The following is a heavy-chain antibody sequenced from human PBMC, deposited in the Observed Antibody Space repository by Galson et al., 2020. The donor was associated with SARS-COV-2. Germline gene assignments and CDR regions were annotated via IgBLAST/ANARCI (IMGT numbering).Heavy chain of an antibody. CDR3: QGAYHDFWSGFNDY. CDR2: MYYTGST. Sequence: SETLSLTCTVSGASISSYYWSWVRQPPGKGLEWIGYMYYTGSTNYNAALKSRVTMSVDTSKNQFSLRLTSVTAADTAVYYCQGAYHDFWSGFNDYWGQGTLVTVSS. V-gene: IGHV4-59*01. J-gene: IGHJ4*02. CDR1: GASISSYY. D-gene: IGHD3-3*01.